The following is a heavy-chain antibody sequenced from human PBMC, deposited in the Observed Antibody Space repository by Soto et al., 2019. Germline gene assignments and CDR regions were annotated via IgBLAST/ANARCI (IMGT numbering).Heavy chain of an antibody. CDR2: IYYSGST. CDR1: GGSISSSNW. CDR3: ARRGYYAISAFDI. J-gene: IGHJ3*02. D-gene: IGHD2-8*01. V-gene: IGHV4-39*01. Sequence: SETLSLTCAVSGGSISSSNWWSWVRQPPGKGLEWIGSIYYSGSTYYNPSLKSRVTISVDTSKNQFSLKLSSVTAADTAVYYCARRGYYAISAFDIWGQGTMVTVSS.